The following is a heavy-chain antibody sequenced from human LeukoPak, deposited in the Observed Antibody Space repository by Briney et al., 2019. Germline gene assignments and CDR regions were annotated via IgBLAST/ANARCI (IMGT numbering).Heavy chain of an antibody. CDR1: GFTFSSYA. CDR2: ISYDGSNK. CDR3: ARDKPYFDY. J-gene: IGHJ4*02. V-gene: IGHV3-30-3*01. Sequence: GGSLSLSCAASGFTFSSYAMHWVRQAPGKGLEWVAVISYDGSNKYYADSVKGRLTISRDNSKNTLYLQMNSLRAEDTAVYYCARDKPYFDYWGQGTLVTVSS.